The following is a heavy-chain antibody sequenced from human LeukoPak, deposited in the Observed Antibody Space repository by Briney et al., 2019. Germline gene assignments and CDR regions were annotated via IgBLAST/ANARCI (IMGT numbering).Heavy chain of an antibody. CDR2: IYSGGST. J-gene: IGHJ4*02. D-gene: IGHD3-10*01. V-gene: IGHV3-66*01. CDR3: AREAYGSGSYYFDY. CDR1: GGSFSGYY. Sequence: PSETLSLTCAVYGGSFSGYYWSWIRLPPEKGLEWVSVIYSGGSTYYADSVKGRFTISRDNSKNTLYLQMNSLRAEDTAVYYCAREAYGSGSYYFDYWGQGTLVTVSS.